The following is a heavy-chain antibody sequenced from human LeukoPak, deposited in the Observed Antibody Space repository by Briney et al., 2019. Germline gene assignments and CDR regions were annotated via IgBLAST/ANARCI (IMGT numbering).Heavy chain of an antibody. CDR2: IIPIFGTA. J-gene: IGHJ4*02. D-gene: IGHD2-2*03. CDR3: AKDSNWILFDD. Sequence: SVKVSCKASGGTFSSYAISWVRQAPGQGLEWMGGIIPIFGTANYAQKFQGRVTITADKSTSTAYMELSSLRFEDTAVYYCAKDSNWILFDDWGQGTLVTVSS. V-gene: IGHV1-69*06. CDR1: GGTFSSYA.